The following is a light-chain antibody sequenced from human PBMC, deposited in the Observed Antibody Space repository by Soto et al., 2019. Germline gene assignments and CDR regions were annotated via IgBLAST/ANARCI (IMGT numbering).Light chain of an antibody. Sequence: EIVLTHSPGTLSLSPGERATLSCRASQSFSSSYLVWYQQKPGQAPRLLIYGASSRATGIPDRFSGSGSGTDFTLTISSLEPEDFAVYYCQHYGSALFTFGPGTKVDIK. CDR3: QHYGSALFT. CDR2: GAS. J-gene: IGKJ3*01. V-gene: IGKV3-20*01. CDR1: QSFSSSY.